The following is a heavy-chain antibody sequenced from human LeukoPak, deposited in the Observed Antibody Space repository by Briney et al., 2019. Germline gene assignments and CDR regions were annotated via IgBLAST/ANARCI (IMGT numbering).Heavy chain of an antibody. CDR2: ISDSGGTT. V-gene: IGHV3-23*01. CDR1: GFTFSSYA. D-gene: IGHD2-2*01. Sequence: GGSLRLSCAASGFTFSSYAMSWVRQAPGKGLEWVSAISDSGGTTYYTDSVKARFTISRDNSKNTLYLQMNSLRAEDTAVYYCAKAGCSGTSCYDAFDTWGQGTMVTVSS. CDR3: AKAGCSGTSCYDAFDT. J-gene: IGHJ3*02.